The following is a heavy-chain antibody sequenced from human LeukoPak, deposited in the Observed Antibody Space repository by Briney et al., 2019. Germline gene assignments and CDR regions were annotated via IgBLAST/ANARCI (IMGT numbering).Heavy chain of an antibody. CDR1: GYTFTSYY. J-gene: IGHJ4*02. V-gene: IGHV1-46*01. Sequence: EASVKVSCKASGYTFTSYYMHWVRQAPGQGPEWMGIINPSGGSTSYAQKFQGRVTMTRDMSTSTVYMELCSLRSEDTAVYYCARGRDYGGNSHYFDYWGQGTLVTVSS. D-gene: IGHD4-23*01. CDR2: INPSGGST. CDR3: ARGRDYGGNSHYFDY.